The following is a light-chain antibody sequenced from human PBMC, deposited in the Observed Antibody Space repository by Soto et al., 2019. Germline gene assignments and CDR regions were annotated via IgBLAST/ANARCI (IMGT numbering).Light chain of an antibody. V-gene: IGKV2-28*01. CDR2: LGA. CDR1: QSLLHSNGYNY. Sequence: IVMNQSPLSLPVTPGEPASISCRSSQSLLHSNGYNYLDWYLQKPGQSPQLLIYLGANRASRVPDRFSGRGSGTEFTLKISRVEAEDVGVYYCMQARHTPVTFGQGTRLEIK. CDR3: MQARHTPVT. J-gene: IGKJ5*01.